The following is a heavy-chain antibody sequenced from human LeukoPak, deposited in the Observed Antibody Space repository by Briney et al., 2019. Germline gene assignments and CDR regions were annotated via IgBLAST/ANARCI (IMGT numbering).Heavy chain of an antibody. V-gene: IGHV4-61*01. D-gene: IGHD2-2*01. J-gene: IGHJ4*02. CDR3: AKGPIVVVPAAIDY. CDR1: GGSVSSYNYY. CDR2: IYYSGTT. Sequence: SETLSLTCTVSGGSVSSYNYYWSWIRQPPGKGLEWIGYIYYSGTTNYNPSLKSRVTISLDTSKSQFSLRLSSVTAADTAVYYCAKGPIVVVPAAIDYWGQGTLVTVSS.